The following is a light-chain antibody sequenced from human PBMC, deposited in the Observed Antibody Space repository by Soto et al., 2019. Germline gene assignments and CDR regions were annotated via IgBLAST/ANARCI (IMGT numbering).Light chain of an antibody. CDR2: DAS. V-gene: IGKV1-5*01. CDR3: QQYDSYPKT. CDR1: QSINKW. Sequence: NQVTQSRAPLPAWLSERVTITFLASQSINKWLAWYQQKPGKAPKILIYDASSLESGVPSRFSGSGSGPEFTLTISRVQPEDFATYYCQQYDSYPKTFGQGTKVDI. J-gene: IGKJ1*01.